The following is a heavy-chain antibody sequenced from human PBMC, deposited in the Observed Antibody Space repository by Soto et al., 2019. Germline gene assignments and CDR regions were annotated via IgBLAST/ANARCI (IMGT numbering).Heavy chain of an antibody. D-gene: IGHD6-6*01. V-gene: IGHV1-2*02. Sequence: ASVKVSCKASGYTFTGYYMHWVRQAPGQGLEWMGWINPNSGETIYAQKFQGRVTMTEDTSTDTAYMELSSLRSEDTAVYYCATWEYSSPGGHWGQGTLVTVSS. J-gene: IGHJ4*02. CDR1: GYTFTGYY. CDR2: INPNSGET. CDR3: ATWEYSSPGGH.